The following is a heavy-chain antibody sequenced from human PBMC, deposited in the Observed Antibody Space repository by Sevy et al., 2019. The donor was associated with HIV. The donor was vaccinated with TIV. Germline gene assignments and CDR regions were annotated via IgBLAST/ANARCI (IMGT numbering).Heavy chain of an antibody. J-gene: IGHJ6*03. Sequence: GGSLRLSCAASGFTFSSYGMHWVRQAPGKGLEWVAFIRYDGSNKYYADSVKGRFTISRDNSKNTLYLQMNSLRAEDTAVYYCASNTIFGVVTSPPPYYYMDVWGKGTTVTVSS. D-gene: IGHD3-3*01. V-gene: IGHV3-30*02. CDR1: GFTFSSYG. CDR3: ASNTIFGVVTSPPPYYYMDV. CDR2: IRYDGSNK.